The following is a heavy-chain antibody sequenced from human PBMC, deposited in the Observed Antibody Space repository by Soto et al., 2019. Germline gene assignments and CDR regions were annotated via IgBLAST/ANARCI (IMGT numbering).Heavy chain of an antibody. J-gene: IGHJ4*02. CDR2: ISAYNGNT. D-gene: IGHD6-19*01. CDR3: ARELNIAVASRVIYYFYD. CDR1: GYTFTSYG. Sequence: ASVKVSCKASGYTFTSYGISWVRQAPGQGLEWMGWISAYNGNTNYAQKLQGRVTMTTDTSTSTAYMELRSLRSDDTAVYYCARELNIAVASRVIYYFYDWGKGTLVTVSS. V-gene: IGHV1-18*01.